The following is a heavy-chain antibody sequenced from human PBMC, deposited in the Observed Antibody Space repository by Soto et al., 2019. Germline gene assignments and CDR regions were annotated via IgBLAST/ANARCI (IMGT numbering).Heavy chain of an antibody. Sequence: SETLSLTCTVSGGSISSGDYYWSWIRQPPGKGLEWIGYIYYSGSTYYNPSLKSRVTISVDTSKNQFSLKLSSVTAADTAVYYCARVFNYDFWSGYSPYVMDLWGQGSTVTGSS. CDR3: ARVFNYDFWSGYSPYVMDL. V-gene: IGHV4-30-4*01. D-gene: IGHD3-3*01. J-gene: IGHJ6*02. CDR1: GGSISSGDYY. CDR2: IYYSGST.